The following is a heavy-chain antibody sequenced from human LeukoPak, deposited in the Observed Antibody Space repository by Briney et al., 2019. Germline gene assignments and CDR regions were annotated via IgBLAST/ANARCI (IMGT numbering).Heavy chain of an antibody. CDR2: ISGSGGST. CDR3: VKEGGFRIPFDY. Sequence: GGSLRLSCAASGFTFSSYAMSWVRQAPGKGLEWVSAISGSGGSTHYADSVKGRFTISRDNSKNTLYLQMNSPRAEDTAVYYCVKEGGFRIPFDYWGQGTLVTVSS. J-gene: IGHJ4*02. D-gene: IGHD2-15*01. V-gene: IGHV3-23*01. CDR1: GFTFSSYA.